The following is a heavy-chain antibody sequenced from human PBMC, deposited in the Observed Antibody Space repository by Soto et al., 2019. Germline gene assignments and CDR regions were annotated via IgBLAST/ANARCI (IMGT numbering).Heavy chain of an antibody. CDR1: GYTFTSYY. Sequence: QVQLVQSGAEVKKPGASVKVSCKASGYTFTSYYIHWVRQTPGQGLEWMGLINPRGGSTFYTHKFQGRVSMTRDTSTTTVDMELSSLRSEDTAVYYCARSLYDSSGLFDYWGQGTLVTVSS. J-gene: IGHJ4*02. CDR3: ARSLYDSSGLFDY. D-gene: IGHD3-22*01. V-gene: IGHV1-46*01. CDR2: INPRGGST.